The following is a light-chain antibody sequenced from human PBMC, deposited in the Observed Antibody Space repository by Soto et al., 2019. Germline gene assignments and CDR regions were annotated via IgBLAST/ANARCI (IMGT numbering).Light chain of an antibody. CDR3: AAWDDSLNGRGV. CDR1: SSHIGSNT. V-gene: IGLV1-44*01. CDR2: NNN. J-gene: IGLJ1*01. Sequence: QSVLTQPPSASGAPGQRVTISCSGSSSHIGSNTVNWYQQLPGTAPKLLIYNNNQRPPGVPARFSGSNSGTSASLAISGLQSEDEADHYCAAWDDSLNGRGVFGTGTEVTV.